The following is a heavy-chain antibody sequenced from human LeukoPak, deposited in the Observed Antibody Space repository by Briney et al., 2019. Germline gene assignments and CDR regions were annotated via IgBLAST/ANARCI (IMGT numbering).Heavy chain of an antibody. CDR2: INHSGST. J-gene: IGHJ6*02. CDR1: GGSFSGYY. CDR3: ARVHDYYGMDV. V-gene: IGHV4-34*09. Sequence: SETLSLTCAVYGGSFSGYYWSWIRQPPGKGLEWIGEINHSGSTNYNPSLKSRVTISVDTSKNQFSLKLSSVTAADTAVYYCARVHDYYGMDVWGQGTTVTVSS.